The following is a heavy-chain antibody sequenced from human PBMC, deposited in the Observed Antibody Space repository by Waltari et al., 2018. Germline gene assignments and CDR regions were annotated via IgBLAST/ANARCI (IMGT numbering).Heavy chain of an antibody. Sequence: EVQLLESGGGLVQPGGSLRLSCAASGFTFSSYAMSWVRQAPGKGLAWVSVIYSGGSTYYADSVKGRFTISRDNSKNTLYLQMNSLRAEDTAVYYCAKDLEAGIAAFDYWGQGTLVTVSS. V-gene: IGHV3-23*03. CDR3: AKDLEAGIAAFDY. CDR2: IYSGGST. J-gene: IGHJ4*02. CDR1: GFTFSSYA. D-gene: IGHD6-13*01.